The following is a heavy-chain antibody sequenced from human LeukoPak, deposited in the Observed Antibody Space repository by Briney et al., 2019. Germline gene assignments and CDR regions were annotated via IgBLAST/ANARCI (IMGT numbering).Heavy chain of an antibody. D-gene: IGHD7-27*01. CDR2: INPNSGDT. V-gene: IGHV1-2*06. CDR3: ALAWGYYAFDI. Sequence: GASVKVSCKASGYTFTGYYMRWVRQAPGQGLEWMGRINPNSGDTNYAQSFQGRVTMTRDTSISTAYMELSRLRSDDTAVYYCALAWGYYAFDIWGQGTMVTVSS. J-gene: IGHJ3*02. CDR1: GYTFTGYY.